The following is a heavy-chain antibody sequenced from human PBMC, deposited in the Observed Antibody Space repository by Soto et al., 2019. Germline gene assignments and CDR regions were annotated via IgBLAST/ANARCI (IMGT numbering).Heavy chain of an antibody. CDR3: ARVFEIEWLTYYYYGMDV. CDR1: GGTFSSYA. V-gene: IGHV1-69*13. J-gene: IGHJ6*02. CDR2: IIPIFGTA. D-gene: IGHD6-19*01. Sequence: SVKVSCKASGGTFSSYAISWVRQAPGQGLEWMGGIIPIFGTANYAQKFQGRVTITADESTSTAYMELSSLRSEDTAVYYCARVFEIEWLTYYYYGMDVWGQGTTVTV.